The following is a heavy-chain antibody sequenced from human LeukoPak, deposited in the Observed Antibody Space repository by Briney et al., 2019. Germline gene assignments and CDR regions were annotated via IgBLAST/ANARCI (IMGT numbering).Heavy chain of an antibody. Sequence: ASVKVSCKASEYTFTDSLLHWVRQAPGQGLEWMAWIHRNDGGTYSAQKFQGRVTTARDTSINTAYMELSGLTSDDTAVDYCARGGLGGGSDAFDLWGQGTMVIVSS. CDR2: IHRNDGGT. D-gene: IGHD3-16*01. CDR1: EYTFTDSL. V-gene: IGHV1-2*02. J-gene: IGHJ3*01. CDR3: ARGGLGGGSDAFDL.